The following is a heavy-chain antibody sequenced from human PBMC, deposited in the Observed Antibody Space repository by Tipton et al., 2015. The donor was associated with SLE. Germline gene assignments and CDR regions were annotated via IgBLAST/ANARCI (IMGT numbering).Heavy chain of an antibody. Sequence: SLRLSCTASGFSFGDYALSWFRQAPGKRLEWVGFIRSKAYGGTTEYAASVKGRFTISRDDYKSIAYLQMTSLKTEDTAVYYCTRASYSGYDYSFDYWGQGTLVTVSS. V-gene: IGHV3-49*03. CDR1: GFSFGDYA. CDR2: IRSKAYGGTT. D-gene: IGHD5-12*01. J-gene: IGHJ4*02. CDR3: TRASYSGYDYSFDY.